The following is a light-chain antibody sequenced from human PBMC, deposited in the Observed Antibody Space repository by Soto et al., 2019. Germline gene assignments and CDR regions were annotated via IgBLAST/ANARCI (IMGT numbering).Light chain of an antibody. Sequence: EIVLTQTPGTLSLSPGARATLSCRASQSVSSIYLALYQQKPGQAPRLLIYGASSRANGIPDRFSGSGSETEFILTISRLEPEDFAVYYCQQYGSLSVTFGQGTKVEIK. V-gene: IGKV3-20*01. CDR2: GAS. J-gene: IGKJ1*01. CDR3: QQYGSLSVT. CDR1: QSVSSIY.